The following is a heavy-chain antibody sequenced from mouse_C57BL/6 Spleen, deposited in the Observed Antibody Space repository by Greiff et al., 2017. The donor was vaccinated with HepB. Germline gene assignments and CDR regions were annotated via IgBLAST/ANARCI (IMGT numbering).Heavy chain of an antibody. CDR2: ISSGGDYI. V-gene: IGHV5-9-1*02. Sequence: EVMLVESGEGLVKPGGSLKLSCAASGFTFSSYAMSWVRQTPEKRLEWVAYISSGGDYIYYADTVKGRFTISRDNARNTLYLQMSSLKSEDTAMYYCTRADSNYEGAMDYWGQGTSVTVSS. D-gene: IGHD2-5*01. J-gene: IGHJ4*01. CDR3: TRADSNYEGAMDY. CDR1: GFTFSSYA.